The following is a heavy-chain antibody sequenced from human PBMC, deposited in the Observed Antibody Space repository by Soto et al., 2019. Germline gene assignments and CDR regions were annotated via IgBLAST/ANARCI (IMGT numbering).Heavy chain of an antibody. V-gene: IGHV3-73*02. D-gene: IGHD1-7*01. CDR1: GFSISGSA. J-gene: IGHJ4*02. Sequence: EVQLVESGGGLVQPGGSLKLSCAASGFSISGSAMHWVRQASGKGLEWVGRIRSKSNSYATASAASVKGRFTISRDDSKNTAYLQMISLKTEDTAVYYCTRSVTGTTAHFDYWGQGTLVTVSS. CDR3: TRSVTGTTAHFDY. CDR2: IRSKSNSYAT.